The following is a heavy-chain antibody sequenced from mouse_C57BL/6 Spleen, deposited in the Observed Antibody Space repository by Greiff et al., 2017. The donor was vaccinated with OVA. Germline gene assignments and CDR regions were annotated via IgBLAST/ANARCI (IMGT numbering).Heavy chain of an antibody. D-gene: IGHD2-3*01. CDR1: GYTFTSYW. Sequence: QVQLQQPGAELVRPGSSVKLSCKASGYTFTSYWMDWVKQRPGQGLEWIGNIYPSDSETHYNQKFKDKATLTVDKSSSTAYMQLSSLTSEDSAVYYCAPFYDGYRAYWGQGTLVTVSA. CDR2: IYPSDSET. CDR3: APFYDGYRAY. J-gene: IGHJ3*01. V-gene: IGHV1-61*01.